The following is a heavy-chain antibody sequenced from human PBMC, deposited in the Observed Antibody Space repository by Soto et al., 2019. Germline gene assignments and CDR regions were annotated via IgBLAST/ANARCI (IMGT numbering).Heavy chain of an antibody. D-gene: IGHD2-15*01. Sequence: SVKVSRETCGGTFSSYAIGCVRPEPGQGLEWVGGIIPIFGTANYAQKFQGRVTITAHESTSTAYMELSSLRSEDTAVYYCARESRYCSGGSCYFLPGIDYWGQGTLVTVSS. CDR3: ARESRYCSGGSCYFLPGIDY. V-gene: IGHV1-69*13. J-gene: IGHJ4*02. CDR2: IIPIFGTA. CDR1: GGTFSSYA.